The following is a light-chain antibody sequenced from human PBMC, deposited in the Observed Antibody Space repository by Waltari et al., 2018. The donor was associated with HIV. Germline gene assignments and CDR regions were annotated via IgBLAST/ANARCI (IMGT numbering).Light chain of an antibody. Sequence: GDRVTITCRASQGIGSHLAWYQQSPGKSPKLLIYAASTLQGGVPSRFGGGGSGTEFTLTISSLQPEDSATYYCQQFQSYPLTFGQGTRLEIK. V-gene: IGKV1-9*01. J-gene: IGKJ5*01. CDR3: QQFQSYPLT. CDR1: QGIGSH. CDR2: AAS.